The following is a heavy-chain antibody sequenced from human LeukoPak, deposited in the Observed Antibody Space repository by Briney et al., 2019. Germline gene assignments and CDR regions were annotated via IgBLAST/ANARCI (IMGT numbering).Heavy chain of an antibody. D-gene: IGHD3/OR15-3a*01. CDR2: IYYSGNT. CDR1: GVSISSSNSY. V-gene: IGHV4-39*01. CDR3: AKQTGSGLFILP. Sequence: PSETLSLTCTVSGVSISSSNSYWGWIRQPPGKGLEWIGSIYYSGNTYYNASLKSRVTISIDTSKNQFSLKLTSVTAADTAVYYCAKQTGSGLFILPGGQGTLVTVSS. J-gene: IGHJ4*02.